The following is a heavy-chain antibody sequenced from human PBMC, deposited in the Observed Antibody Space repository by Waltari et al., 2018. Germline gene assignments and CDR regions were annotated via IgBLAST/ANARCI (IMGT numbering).Heavy chain of an antibody. CDR2: IYYSGST. CDR1: GGTISRYY. J-gene: IGHJ2*01. D-gene: IGHD1-26*01. V-gene: IGHV4-59*01. CDR3: ARVVPQRWYFDL. Sequence: QVQLQESGPGLVKPSETLSLTCTVPGGTISRYYWSWIRKPPGKGLEWIGYIYYSGSTNYNPSLKSRVTISVDTSKNQFSLKLSSVTAADTAVYYCARVVPQRWYFDLWGRGTLVTVSS.